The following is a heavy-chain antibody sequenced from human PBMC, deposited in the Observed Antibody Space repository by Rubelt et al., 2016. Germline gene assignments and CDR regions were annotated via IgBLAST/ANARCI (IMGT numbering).Heavy chain of an antibody. J-gene: IGHJ4*02. CDR1: GGSISSSSYY. CDR3: ARHSGGYSSGWYNY. V-gene: IGHV4-61*05. CDR2: IYYSGST. Sequence: QLQLQESGPGLVKPSETLSLTCTVSGGSISSSSYYWGWIRQPPGKGLEWIGYIYYSGSTNYNPSLKSGVTISVDTSKNQFSLKLSSVTAADTAVYYCARHSGGYSSGWYNYWGQGTLVTVSS. D-gene: IGHD6-19*01.